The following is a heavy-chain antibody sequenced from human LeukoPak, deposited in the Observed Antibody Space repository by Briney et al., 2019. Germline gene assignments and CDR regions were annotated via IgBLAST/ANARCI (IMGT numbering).Heavy chain of an antibody. J-gene: IGHJ4*02. CDR2: ISYDGSNK. Sequence: GGSLRLSCAASGFTFSSYGMHWVRQAPGKGLEWVAVISYDGSNKYYADSVKGRFTISRDNSKNTLYLQMNSLRAEDTAVYYCAKDHRVGGPFDYWGQGTLVTVSS. D-gene: IGHD1-26*01. V-gene: IGHV3-30*18. CDR3: AKDHRVGGPFDY. CDR1: GFTFSSYG.